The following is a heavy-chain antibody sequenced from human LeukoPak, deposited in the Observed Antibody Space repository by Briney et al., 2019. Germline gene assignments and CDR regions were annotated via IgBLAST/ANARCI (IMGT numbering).Heavy chain of an antibody. CDR1: GGSISSGGYY. Sequence: PSGTLSLTCTVSGGSISSGGYYWSWIRHHPGKGLEWIGCIYYSGSTYYNPSLKSRVTISVDTSKNQFSLKLSSVPAADTAVYYCARVNYDSGGYYLADYWGQGTLVNVSS. CDR3: ARVNYDSGGYYLADY. CDR2: IYYSGST. V-gene: IGHV4-31*03. D-gene: IGHD3-22*01. J-gene: IGHJ4*02.